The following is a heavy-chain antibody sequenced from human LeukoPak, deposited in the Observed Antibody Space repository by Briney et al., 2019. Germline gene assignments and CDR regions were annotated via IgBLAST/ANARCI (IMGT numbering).Heavy chain of an antibody. J-gene: IGHJ4*02. D-gene: IGHD5-12*01. CDR3: ARRRLRSGSHFDY. V-gene: IGHV4-38-2*02. Sequence: SETLSLTCTVSGYSISSGYYWGWIRQPPGKGLEWIGEINHSGSTNYNPSLKSRVTISVDTSKNHFSLKLSSVTAADTAVYYCARRRLRSGSHFDYWGQGTLVTVSS. CDR2: INHSGST. CDR1: GYSISSGYY.